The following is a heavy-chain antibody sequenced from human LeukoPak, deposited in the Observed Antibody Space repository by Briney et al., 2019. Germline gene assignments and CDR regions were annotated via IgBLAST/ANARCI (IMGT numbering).Heavy chain of an antibody. CDR3: ARPRYCSGGGCSHYMDV. Sequence: GGSLRLSCAASGFTFSSYAMHWVRQAPGKGLEWVANIKEDGSEKYYVDSVKGRFTISRDNAKNSLYLQMNSLRAEDTAVYYCARPRYCSGGGCSHYMDVWGKGTTVTVSS. CDR1: GFTFSSYA. J-gene: IGHJ6*03. D-gene: IGHD2-15*01. CDR2: IKEDGSEK. V-gene: IGHV3-7*01.